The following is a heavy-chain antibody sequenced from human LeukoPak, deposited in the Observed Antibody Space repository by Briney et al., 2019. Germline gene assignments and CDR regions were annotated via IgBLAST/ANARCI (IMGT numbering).Heavy chain of an antibody. CDR2: FDPEDGET. J-gene: IGHJ5*02. D-gene: IGHD5-24*01. Sequence: ASVKVSCKVSGYTLTELSMHWVRQAPGKGLEWMGGFDPEDGETIYAQKFQGRVTMTEDTSTDTAYMELSSLRSEDTAVYYCARDISVRDAAWWFNPWGQGTLVTVSS. CDR3: ARDISVRDAAWWFNP. V-gene: IGHV1-24*01. CDR1: GYTLTELS.